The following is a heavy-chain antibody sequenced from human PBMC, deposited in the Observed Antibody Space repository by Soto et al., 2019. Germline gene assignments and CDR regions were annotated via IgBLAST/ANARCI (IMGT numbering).Heavy chain of an antibody. CDR2: IYYSGST. CDR3: ARHVYCQH. J-gene: IGHJ1*01. CDR1: GGSISSYY. V-gene: IGHV4-59*01. Sequence: QVQLQESGPGLVKPSETLSLTCTVSGGSISSYYWSWIRQPPGKGLEWIGYIYYSGSTNYNPSLKSRVTISVDTSKNQFSLKLSSVTAADTAVYYCARHVYCQHWGQGTLVTVSS.